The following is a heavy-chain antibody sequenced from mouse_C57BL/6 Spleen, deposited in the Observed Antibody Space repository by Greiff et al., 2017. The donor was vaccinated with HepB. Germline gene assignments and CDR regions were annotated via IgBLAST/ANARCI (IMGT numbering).Heavy chain of an antibody. D-gene: IGHD1-1*01. J-gene: IGHJ3*01. CDR1: GYAFSSSW. CDR2: IYPGDGDT. Sequence: VKLMESGPELVKPGASVKISCKASGYAFSSSWMNWVKQRPGKGLEWIGRIYPGDGDTNYNGKFKGKATLTADKSSSTAYMQLSSLTSEDSAVYFCARNDGSSPAWFAYWGQGTLVTVSA. V-gene: IGHV1-82*01. CDR3: ARNDGSSPAWFAY.